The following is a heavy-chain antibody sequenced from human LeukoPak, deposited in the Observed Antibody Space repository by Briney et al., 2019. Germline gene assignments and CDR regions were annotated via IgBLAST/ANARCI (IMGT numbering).Heavy chain of an antibody. Sequence: GGSLRLSCAASGFTFSNYWMTWVRQAPGKGLEWVAHINQDGSEEHYMDSVKARFTISRDNAKNPLSLQMNSLRAEDTAVYYCVRDGGVSGYDLLDYWGQGTLVTVSS. CDR2: INQDGSEE. D-gene: IGHD5-12*01. CDR1: GFTFSNYW. J-gene: IGHJ4*02. CDR3: VRDGGVSGYDLLDY. V-gene: IGHV3-7*01.